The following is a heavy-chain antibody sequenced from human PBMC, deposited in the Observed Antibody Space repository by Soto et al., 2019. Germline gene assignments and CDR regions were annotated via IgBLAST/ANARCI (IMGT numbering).Heavy chain of an antibody. Sequence: SETLSLTCTVSGGSISSYYWSWIRQPPGKGLEWIGYIYYSGTTNYSPSLKSRVTISVDTSKTQFSLKLNSMTAADTAVYYCARHNYGSGSTYFDYWGQGTLVTVS. V-gene: IGHV4-59*08. CDR3: ARHNYGSGSTYFDY. CDR2: IYYSGTT. J-gene: IGHJ4*02. D-gene: IGHD3-10*01. CDR1: GGSISSYY.